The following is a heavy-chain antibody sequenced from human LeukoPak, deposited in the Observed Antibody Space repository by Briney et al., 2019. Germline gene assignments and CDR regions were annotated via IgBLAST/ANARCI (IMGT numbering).Heavy chain of an antibody. J-gene: IGHJ4*02. D-gene: IGHD4-17*01. V-gene: IGHV4-39*01. CDR3: ARGPSYYGDSSIYYFDY. CDR2: IYYSGST. Sequence: SETLSLTCTVSGGSISSSSYYWGWIRQPPGKGLEWIGSIYYSGSTYYNPSLKSRVTISVDTSKNQFSLKLSSVTAADTAVYYCARGPSYYGDSSIYYFDYWGQGTLVTVSS. CDR1: GGSISSSSYY.